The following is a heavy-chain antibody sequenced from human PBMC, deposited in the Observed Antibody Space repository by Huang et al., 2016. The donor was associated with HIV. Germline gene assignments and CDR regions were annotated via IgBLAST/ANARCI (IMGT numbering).Heavy chain of an antibody. Sequence: QVQLVQSGAEVKKPGASVKVSCKASGYAFTSYYRHLVRQAPGQGLAWNVNINPSDGSTSEAQKFQGRVTTTRDTSTNTVFMELSSLRSEDTAVYYCARDRDFYDSSGYWGFNYFDYWGQGTLVTVSS. J-gene: IGHJ4*02. CDR1: GYAFTSYY. CDR3: ARDRDFYDSSGYWGFNYFDY. V-gene: IGHV1-46*01. D-gene: IGHD3-22*01. CDR2: INPSDGST.